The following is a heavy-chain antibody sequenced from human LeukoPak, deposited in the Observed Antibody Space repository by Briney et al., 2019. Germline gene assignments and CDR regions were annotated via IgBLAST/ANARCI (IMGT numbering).Heavy chain of an antibody. D-gene: IGHD6-6*01. CDR3: AGHVAAVTSIAARRYYYYMDV. Sequence: GESLKISCKGSGYSFTSYWIGWVRQMPGKGLEWMGNIYPGDSDTRYSPSFQGQVTISADKSISTAYLQWSSLKASDTAMYYCAGHVAAVTSIAARRYYYYMDVWGKGTTVTVSS. CDR2: IYPGDSDT. V-gene: IGHV5-51*01. CDR1: GYSFTSYW. J-gene: IGHJ6*03.